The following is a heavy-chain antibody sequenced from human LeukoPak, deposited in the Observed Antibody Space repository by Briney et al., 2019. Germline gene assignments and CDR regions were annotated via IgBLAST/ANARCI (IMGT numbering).Heavy chain of an antibody. CDR1: GYTFTSYY. CDR3: ARIGLPENIQWLEPHF. V-gene: IGHV1-46*01. Sequence: ASVKVSCKASGYTFTSYYMHWVRQAPGQGLEWMGIINPSGGSTSYAQKFQGRVTMTRDMSTSTVYMELGSLRSDDTAVYYCARIGLPENIQWLEPHFWGQGTLVTVSS. J-gene: IGHJ4*02. CDR2: INPSGGST. D-gene: IGHD6-19*01.